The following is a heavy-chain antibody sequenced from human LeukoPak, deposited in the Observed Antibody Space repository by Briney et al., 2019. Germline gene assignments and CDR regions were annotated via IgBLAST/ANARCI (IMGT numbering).Heavy chain of an antibody. V-gene: IGHV4-59*08. CDR3: ARHRIGYCSSTSCYGENWFDP. J-gene: IGHJ5*02. CDR2: IYYSGST. Sequence: SETLSLTCTVSGGSISSYYWSWIRQPPGKGLEWIGYIYYSGSTNYNPSLKSRVTISVDTSKNQFSLKLSSVTAADTAVYYCARHRIGYCSSTSCYGENWFDPWGQGTLVTVSS. CDR1: GGSISSYY. D-gene: IGHD2-2*01.